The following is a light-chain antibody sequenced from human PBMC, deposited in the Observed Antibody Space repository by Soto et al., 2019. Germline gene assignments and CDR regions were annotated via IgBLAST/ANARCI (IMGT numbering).Light chain of an antibody. CDR2: KAS. CDR1: QSISNW. CDR3: HQYVRFPYT. V-gene: IGKV1-5*03. Sequence: DIQMTQSPSTLSASVGDTVTITCRASQSISNWLAWYQQKPGQAPKHQIHKASTLESGVPSRVSGSGSGTEFTLSISSLRPDDFATFYCHQYVRFPYTFGKGNKLE. J-gene: IGKJ2*01.